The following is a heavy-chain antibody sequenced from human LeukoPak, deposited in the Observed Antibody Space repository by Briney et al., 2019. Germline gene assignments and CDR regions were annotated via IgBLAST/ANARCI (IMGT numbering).Heavy chain of an antibody. Sequence: GGSLRLSCAASGFTFSSYAMHWVRQAPGKGLEWAAVISYDGSNKYYADSVKGRFTISRDNSKNTLYLQMNSLRAEDTAVYYCARDHNAFDIWGQGTMVTVSS. CDR3: ARDHNAFDI. CDR1: GFTFSSYA. V-gene: IGHV3-30-3*01. CDR2: ISYDGSNK. J-gene: IGHJ3*02.